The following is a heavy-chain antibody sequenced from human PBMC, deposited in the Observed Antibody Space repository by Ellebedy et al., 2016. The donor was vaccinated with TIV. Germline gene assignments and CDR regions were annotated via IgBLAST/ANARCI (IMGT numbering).Heavy chain of an antibody. CDR2: INPSAGCT. CDR1: GYTFTSYY. J-gene: IGHJ4*02. Sequence: ASVKVSXXASGYTFTSYYMHWVRQAPGQGLEWMGIINPSAGCTNYAQKFQGRVTLTRDTSTSTVYMELSSLRSEDTAVYYCARDLFGGVTADYWGQGTLVTVSS. D-gene: IGHD3-16*01. V-gene: IGHV1-46*01. CDR3: ARDLFGGVTADY.